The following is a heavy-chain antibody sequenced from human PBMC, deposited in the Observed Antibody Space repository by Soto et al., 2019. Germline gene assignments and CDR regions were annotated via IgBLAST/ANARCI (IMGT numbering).Heavy chain of an antibody. J-gene: IGHJ6*03. CDR2: IYYIGST. CDR3: ARCVRHGYCSSTSCYYDYYMDV. CDR1: GGSISNDY. D-gene: IGHD2-2*03. V-gene: IGHV4-59*01. Sequence: PSETLSLTCTVSGGSISNDYWSWIRQPPGKGLEWIGYIYYIGSTNYNPSLKSRVTISVDTSKNQFSLNLRSVTAADTAVYYCARCVRHGYCSSTSCYYDYYMDVRGKGTTVTVSS.